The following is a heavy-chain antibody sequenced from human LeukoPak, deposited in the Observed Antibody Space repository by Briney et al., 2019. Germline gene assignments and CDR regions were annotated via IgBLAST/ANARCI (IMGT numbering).Heavy chain of an antibody. V-gene: IGHV1-3*01. J-gene: IGHJ3*02. CDR1: GYTFSNNV. CDR3: WNSGYAFDI. D-gene: IGHD3-10*01. Sequence: ASVKVSCKASGYTFSNNVIHWVRQAPGQRLEWMGWINADNGNTKYSQKFQGRVSITRATSASIAYMELSSLTSEDTAVYYCWNSGYAFDIWGQGTMVTVSS. CDR2: INADNGNT.